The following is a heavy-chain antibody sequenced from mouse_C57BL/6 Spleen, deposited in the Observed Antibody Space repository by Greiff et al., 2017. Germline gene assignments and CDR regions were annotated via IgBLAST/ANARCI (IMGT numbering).Heavy chain of an antibody. CDR2: IWGDGST. CDR1: GFSLTSYG. CDR3: AKRGTAQATFHWYCDV. V-gene: IGHV2-3*01. D-gene: IGHD3-2*02. J-gene: IGHJ1*03. Sequence: VKLMESGPGLVAPSQSLSITCTVSGFSLTSYGVSWVRQPPGKGLEWLGVIWGDGSTNYHSALISRLSISKDNSKSQVFLKLNRLQTDDTATYYCAKRGTAQATFHWYCDVWGTGTTVTVSS.